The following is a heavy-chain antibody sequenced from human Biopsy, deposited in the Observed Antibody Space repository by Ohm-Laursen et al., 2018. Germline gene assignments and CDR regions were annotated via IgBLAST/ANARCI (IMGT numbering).Heavy chain of an antibody. D-gene: IGHD1-26*01. CDR2: IYYTGST. V-gene: IGHV4-59*08. Sequence: GTLSLTCPVSGCSISSYYWSWIRQPPGKGLEWIGYIYYTGSTNYNPSLKSRVTISVDTSMNHLSLRLTSVTAADTAVYYCARHAPSYSGSYWRYFDLWGRGTLVTVSS. CDR1: GCSISSYY. CDR3: ARHAPSYSGSYWRYFDL. J-gene: IGHJ2*01.